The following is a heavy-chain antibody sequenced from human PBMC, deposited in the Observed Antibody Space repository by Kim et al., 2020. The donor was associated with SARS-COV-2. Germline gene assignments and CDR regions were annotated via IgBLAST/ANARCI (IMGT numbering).Heavy chain of an antibody. J-gene: IGHJ4*02. CDR3: ARSVAGRFDY. Sequence: GGSLRLYCAASGFTFNIYSMNWVRQTPVKGLEWVSYITSDEKTIYYADAVRGRFTISRDNAKNLVYLHMNSLRDEDTAIYYCARSVAGRFDYWGQGTLVTFSS. D-gene: IGHD6-13*01. CDR2: ITSDEKTI. V-gene: IGHV3-48*02. CDR1: GFTFNIYS.